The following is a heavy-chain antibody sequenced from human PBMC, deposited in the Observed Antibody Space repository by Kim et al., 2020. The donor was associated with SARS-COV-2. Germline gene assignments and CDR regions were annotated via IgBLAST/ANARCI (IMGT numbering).Heavy chain of an antibody. D-gene: IGHD3-22*01. CDR1: GFTFSSYA. V-gene: IGHV3-30*04. Sequence: GGSLRLSCAASGFTFSSYAMHWVRQAPGKGLEWVAVISYDGSNKYYADSVKGRFTISRDNSKNTLYLQMNSLRAEDTAVYYCARDFDQVDSSGYYYLAGPIDYWGQGTLVTVSS. CDR2: ISYDGSNK. CDR3: ARDFDQVDSSGYYYLAGPIDY. J-gene: IGHJ4*02.